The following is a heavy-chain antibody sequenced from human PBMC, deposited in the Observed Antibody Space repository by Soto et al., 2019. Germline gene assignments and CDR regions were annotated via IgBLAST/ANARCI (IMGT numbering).Heavy chain of an antibody. J-gene: IGHJ5*02. CDR2: IYYSGST. Sequence: SETLSLTCTVSGGSISSGGYYWSWIRQHPGKGLEWIGYIYYSGSTYYNPSLKSRVTISVDTSKNQFSLKLSSVTAADTAVYYCARGGYGDYINWFDPWGQGTLVTVSS. D-gene: IGHD4-17*01. V-gene: IGHV4-31*03. CDR1: GGSISSGGYY. CDR3: ARGGYGDYINWFDP.